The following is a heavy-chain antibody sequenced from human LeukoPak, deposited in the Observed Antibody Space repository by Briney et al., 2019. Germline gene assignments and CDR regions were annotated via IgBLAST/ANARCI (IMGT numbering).Heavy chain of an antibody. CDR3: AKAGGLRLGGYYYYMDV. CDR2: ISGSGGST. CDR1: GFTVSSNY. Sequence: GGSLRLSCAASGFTVSSNYMSWVRQPPGKGLEWVSAISGSGGSTYYADSVKGRFTISRDNSKNTLYLQMNSLRAEDTAVYYCAKAGGLRLGGYYYYMDVWGKGTTVTVSS. J-gene: IGHJ6*03. V-gene: IGHV3-23*01. D-gene: IGHD3-16*01.